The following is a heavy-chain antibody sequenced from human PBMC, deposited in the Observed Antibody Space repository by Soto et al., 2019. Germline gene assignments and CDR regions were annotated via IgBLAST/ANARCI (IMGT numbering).Heavy chain of an antibody. D-gene: IGHD3-22*01. CDR3: ARTRARYYYDSSGYYDY. CDR2: IYYSGST. J-gene: IGHJ4*02. Sequence: PSETLSLTCTVSGGSISSGGYYWSWIRQHPGKGLEWIGYIYYSGSTYYNPSLKSRVTISVDTSKNQFSLKLSSVTAADTAVYYCARTRARYYYDSSGYYDYWGQGTLVTVSS. V-gene: IGHV4-31*03. CDR1: GGSISSGGYY.